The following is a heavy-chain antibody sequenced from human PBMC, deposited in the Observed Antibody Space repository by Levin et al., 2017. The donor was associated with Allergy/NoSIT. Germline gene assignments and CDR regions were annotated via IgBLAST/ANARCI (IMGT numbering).Heavy chain of an antibody. J-gene: IGHJ6*03. D-gene: IGHD6-19*01. Sequence: ASAKVSCKASGYTFTSYDINWVRQATGQGLEWMGWMNPNSGNTGYAQKFQGRVTMTRNTSISTAYMELSSLRSEDTAVYYCARDFFVRIAVAGHLADTDTYYYYYYMDVWGKGTTVTVSS. V-gene: IGHV1-8*01. CDR3: ARDFFVRIAVAGHLADTDTYYYYYYMDV. CDR1: GYTFTSYD. CDR2: MNPNSGNT.